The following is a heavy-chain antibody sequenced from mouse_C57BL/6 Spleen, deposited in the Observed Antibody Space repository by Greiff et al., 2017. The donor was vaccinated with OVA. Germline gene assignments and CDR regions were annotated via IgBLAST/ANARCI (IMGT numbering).Heavy chain of an antibody. D-gene: IGHD3-3*01. V-gene: IGHV1-69*01. Sequence: QQSCKASGYTFTSYWMHWVKQRPGQGLEWIGEIDPSDSYTNYNQKFKGKSTLTVGKSSSTAYMQLSSLTSEDSAVYYCAAAWFAYWGQGTLVTVSA. CDR3: AAAWFAY. CDR2: IDPSDSYT. CDR1: GYTFTSYW. J-gene: IGHJ3*01.